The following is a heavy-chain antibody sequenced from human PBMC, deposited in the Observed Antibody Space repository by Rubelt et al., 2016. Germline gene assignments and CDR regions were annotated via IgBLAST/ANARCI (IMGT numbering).Heavy chain of an antibody. CDR3: ARGNSGYDYGLDY. D-gene: IGHD5-12*01. CDR2: INPHSGGT. CDR1: GYTFTGYY. V-gene: IGHV1-2*02. J-gene: IGHJ4*02. Sequence: QVQLVQSGAEVKKPGASVKVSCKASGYTFTGYYMHWVRQAPGQGLEWMGWINPHSGGTNYAQKFHGRVTMTRDTSVSTAYMELSRLTSDDTAVYYCARGNSGYDYGLDYWGQGTLVTVSS.